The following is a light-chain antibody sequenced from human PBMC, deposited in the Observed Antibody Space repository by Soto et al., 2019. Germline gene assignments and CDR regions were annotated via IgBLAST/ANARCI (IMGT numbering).Light chain of an antibody. CDR1: SSYVGSYSR. CDR2: EVS. Sequence: QSVLIEPPSLSAAAGTSVAVSGTGTSSYVGSYSRVAWYQPPPGTAPKVMVYEVSNRPSGVPDRFSGSKSGNTASLTISGLQAEDEADYYCSSYTSSTTYVFGNGTKVTVL. J-gene: IGLJ1*01. CDR3: SSYTSSTTYV. V-gene: IGLV2-18*02.